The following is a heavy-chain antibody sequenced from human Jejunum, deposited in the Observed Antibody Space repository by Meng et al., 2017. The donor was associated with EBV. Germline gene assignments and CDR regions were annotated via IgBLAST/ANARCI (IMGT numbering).Heavy chain of an antibody. V-gene: IGHV2-5*02. CDR2: IFRDDDK. CDR1: GLSLSTTAMG. D-gene: IGHD3-10*01. CDR3: AHGSLSGSFDH. J-gene: IGHJ4*02. Sequence: QITLKESGPTLVNSTQTPTLPCTFSGLSLSTTAMGMGWIRQPPGKALEWLAFIFRDDDKRYRPSLRNRLTITKDTSKNQVVLTMTNMDPLDTATYYCAHGSLSGSFDHWGQGPLVTVAS.